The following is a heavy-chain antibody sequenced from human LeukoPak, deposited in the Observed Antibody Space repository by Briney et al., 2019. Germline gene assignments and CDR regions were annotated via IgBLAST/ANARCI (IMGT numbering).Heavy chain of an antibody. CDR3: ARHWAAALLMDV. CDR2: INHSGST. CDR1: GGSFSGYY. Sequence: PSETLSLTCAVYGGSFSGYYWSWIRQPPGKGLEWIGEINHSGSTNYNPSLKSRVTISVDTSKNQFSLKLSSVTAADTAVYYCARHWAAALLMDVWGQGTTVTVSS. J-gene: IGHJ6*02. V-gene: IGHV4-34*01. D-gene: IGHD2-2*01.